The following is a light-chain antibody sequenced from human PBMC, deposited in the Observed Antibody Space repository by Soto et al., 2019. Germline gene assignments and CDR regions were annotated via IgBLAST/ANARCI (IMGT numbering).Light chain of an antibody. CDR3: QQRSNWPPT. Sequence: EIVLTQSPATLSLSPGERATLSCRASQSVSRYLAWYQQKPGQAPRLLIYDASNRATGIPARFSGSGSGTNFTLTISSLEPEDFAVYYCQQRSNWPPTCGQGTRVDIK. J-gene: IGKJ1*01. V-gene: IGKV3-11*01. CDR1: QSVSRY. CDR2: DAS.